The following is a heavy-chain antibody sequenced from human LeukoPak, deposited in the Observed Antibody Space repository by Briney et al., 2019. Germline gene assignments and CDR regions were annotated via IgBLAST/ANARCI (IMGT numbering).Heavy chain of an antibody. Sequence: SQTLSLTCTVSGGSFSSGPYYWSWIRQPAGKELEYIGRIYTSGSTTYNPSLKSRVTISLDTSKNQLSLRLSSVTAADTAVYYCAIAAKKMIVVLPGAPREYHYYMDVWGKGTTVAVSS. CDR2: IYTSGST. CDR1: GGSFSSGPYY. J-gene: IGHJ6*03. CDR3: AIAAKKMIVVLPGAPREYHYYMDV. V-gene: IGHV4-61*02. D-gene: IGHD2-2*01.